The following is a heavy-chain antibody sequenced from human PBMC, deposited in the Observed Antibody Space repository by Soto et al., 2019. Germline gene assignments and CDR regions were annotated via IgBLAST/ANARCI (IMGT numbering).Heavy chain of an antibody. CDR2: ISGSGVST. V-gene: IGHV3-23*01. J-gene: IGHJ5*01. D-gene: IGHD3-16*01. Sequence: GGSLRLSCTASGFTFSSYAMSWVRQAPGKGLEWVSAISGSGVSTYYADSVKGRFTISRDNSNNQLSLQLNSVTPDDTAVYYCARLIGNSWLDSWGQGILVTVSS. CDR3: ARLIGNSWLDS. CDR1: GFTFSSYA.